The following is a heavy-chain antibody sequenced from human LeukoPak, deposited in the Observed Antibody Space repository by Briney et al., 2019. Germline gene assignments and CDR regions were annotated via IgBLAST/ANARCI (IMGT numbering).Heavy chain of an antibody. CDR2: MNPNSGNT. V-gene: IGHV1-8*01. CDR1: GYTFTSYD. Sequence: ASVKVSCKASGYTFTSYDINWVRQATGQGLEWMGWMNPNSGNTGYAQKFQGRVTMTRNTSIGTAYMELSSLRSEDTAVYYCARFHGRFLEWLLYGNFDYWGQGTLVTVSS. CDR3: ARFHGRFLEWLLYGNFDY. D-gene: IGHD3-3*01. J-gene: IGHJ4*02.